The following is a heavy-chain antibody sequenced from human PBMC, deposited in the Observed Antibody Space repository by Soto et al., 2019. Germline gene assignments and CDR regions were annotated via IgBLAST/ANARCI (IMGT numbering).Heavy chain of an antibody. CDR2: IYYSGSA. D-gene: IGHD2-8*01. CDR1: GGSINNSSYF. J-gene: IGHJ4*02. Sequence: SETLSLTCTVSGGSINNSSYFWGWIRQPPGKGLEWIGNIYYSGSAFYNTSLKSRVTISVDTSKHQFSLKLSSVTAADTAVYYCVSWVSAHFDYWGQGTLVTVSS. CDR3: VSWVSAHFDY. V-gene: IGHV4-39*01.